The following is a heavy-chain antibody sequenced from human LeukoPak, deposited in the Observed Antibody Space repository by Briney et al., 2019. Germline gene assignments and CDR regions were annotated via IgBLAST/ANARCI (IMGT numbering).Heavy chain of an antibody. D-gene: IGHD1-26*01. CDR2: INPSGGST. CDR1: GYTFTSYY. Sequence: GASVKVSCKASGYTFTSYYMHWVRQAPGQGLEWMGIINPSGGSTSYAQKFQGRVTMTRDMSTSTVYMELSSLRSEDTAVYYCAREIVGATTFGYWGRGTLVTVSS. V-gene: IGHV1-46*01. CDR3: AREIVGATTFGY. J-gene: IGHJ4*02.